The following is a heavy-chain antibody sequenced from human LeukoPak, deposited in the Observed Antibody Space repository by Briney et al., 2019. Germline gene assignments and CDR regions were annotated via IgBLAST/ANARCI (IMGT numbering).Heavy chain of an antibody. CDR2: ISSSSSYI. D-gene: IGHD1-26*01. J-gene: IGHJ4*02. CDR1: GFTFSSYS. V-gene: IGHV3-21*01. Sequence: GGSLRLSCAASGFTFSSYSMNWVRQAPGKGLEWVSSISSSSSYIYYADSVKGRFTISRDNAKNSLYLQMNSLRAEDTAVYYCAREGSSGPVGYYFDYWGQGTLVTVSS. CDR3: AREGSSGPVGYYFDY.